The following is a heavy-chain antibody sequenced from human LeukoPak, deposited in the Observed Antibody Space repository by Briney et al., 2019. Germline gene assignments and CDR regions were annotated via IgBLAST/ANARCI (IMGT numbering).Heavy chain of an antibody. J-gene: IGHJ4*02. CDR3: ANRRVTTAYFDY. Sequence: PPETLSLTCAVYGGSFSGYYWSWIRQPPGKGLEWIGEINHSGSTNYNPSLKSRVTISVDTSKNQFSLKLSSVTAPDTAVYYCANRRVTTAYFDYWGQGTLVTVSS. V-gene: IGHV4-34*01. D-gene: IGHD4-17*01. CDR1: GGSFSGYY. CDR2: INHSGST.